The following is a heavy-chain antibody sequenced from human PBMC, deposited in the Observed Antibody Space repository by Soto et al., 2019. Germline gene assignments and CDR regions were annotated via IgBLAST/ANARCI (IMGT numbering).Heavy chain of an antibody. J-gene: IGHJ4*02. CDR2: ISAYNDNT. Sequence: QVQLVQSGAEVKKPGASVKVSCKASGYTFTSYYISWVRQTPGQGLEWMGWISAYNDNTTYAQKFQGRVTMTTDTSASTAYMEVTSLRSDDTAVYYCARDTPPTDYLGQGTLVTVSS. CDR1: GYTFTSYY. CDR3: ARDTPPTDY. V-gene: IGHV1-18*01.